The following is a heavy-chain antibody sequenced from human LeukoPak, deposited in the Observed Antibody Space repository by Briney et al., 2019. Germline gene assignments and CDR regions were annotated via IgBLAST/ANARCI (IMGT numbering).Heavy chain of an antibody. Sequence: GGSLRLSCTASGLTLSSYAMSWVRQAPGKGLEWVSSLSGSGGSTSYADSVKGRFTISRHNSKNTLYLQMNSLRADDTAVYYCARDRGFGELYFDYWGQGTLVTVSS. J-gene: IGHJ4*02. CDR3: ARDRGFGELYFDY. V-gene: IGHV3-23*01. D-gene: IGHD3-10*01. CDR2: LSGSGGST. CDR1: GLTLSSYA.